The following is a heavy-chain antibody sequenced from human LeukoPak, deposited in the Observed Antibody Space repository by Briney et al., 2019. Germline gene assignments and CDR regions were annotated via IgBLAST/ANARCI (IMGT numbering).Heavy chain of an antibody. CDR2: ISAYNGNT. CDR1: GYTFTSYG. CDR3: ARDLHLLGDYVWGSYRPFDY. D-gene: IGHD3-16*02. V-gene: IGHV1-18*01. J-gene: IGHJ4*02. Sequence: ASVKVSCKASGYTFTSYGISWVRQAPGQGLEWMGWISAYNGNTNYAQKLQGRVTMTTDTSTSTAYMELRSLRSDDTAVYYCARDLHLLGDYVWGSYRPFDYWGQGTLVTVSS.